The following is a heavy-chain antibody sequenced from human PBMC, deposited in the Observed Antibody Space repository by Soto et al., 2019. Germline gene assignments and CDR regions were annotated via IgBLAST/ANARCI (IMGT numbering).Heavy chain of an antibody. J-gene: IGHJ4*02. Sequence: QVQLVQSGAEVKKPGASVKVSCKASGYTFTSYGISWVRQAPGQGLEWMGWISAYNGNTNYAQKLQGRVTMTTDTSTSTAYMELRSLRSDDTAVYYGARASSAVSTSCPVDYWGQGTLVTVSS. CDR1: GYTFTSYG. CDR3: ARASSAVSTSCPVDY. CDR2: ISAYNGNT. D-gene: IGHD2-2*01. V-gene: IGHV1-18*01.